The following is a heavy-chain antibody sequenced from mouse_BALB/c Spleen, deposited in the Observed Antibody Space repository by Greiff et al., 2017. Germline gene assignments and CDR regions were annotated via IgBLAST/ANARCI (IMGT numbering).Heavy chain of an antibody. CDR2: ISSGGST. CDR3: ARKYGNYYAMDY. V-gene: IGHV5-6-5*01. J-gene: IGHJ4*01. Sequence: EVQRVESGGGLVKPGGSLKLSCAASGFTFSSYAMSWVRQTPEKRLEWVASISSGGSTYYPDSVKGRFTISRDNARNILYLQMSSLRSEDTAMYYCARKYGNYYAMDYWGQGTSVTVSS. D-gene: IGHD2-10*02. CDR1: GFTFSSYA.